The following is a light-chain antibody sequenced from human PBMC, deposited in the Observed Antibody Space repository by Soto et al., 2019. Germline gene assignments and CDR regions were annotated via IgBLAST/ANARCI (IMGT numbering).Light chain of an antibody. V-gene: IGLV2-14*01. CDR3: SSLRSGSTRV. J-gene: IGLJ1*01. CDR2: EVT. CDR1: SSDVGGYDY. Sequence: QSALTQPASVSGSPGQSIAISCTGTSSDVGGYDYVSWYQQHPDKAHKLIVYEVTHRPSGVSSRFSGSKSGNTASLTISGLQAEDEADYYCSSLRSGSTRVFGTGTKVTVL.